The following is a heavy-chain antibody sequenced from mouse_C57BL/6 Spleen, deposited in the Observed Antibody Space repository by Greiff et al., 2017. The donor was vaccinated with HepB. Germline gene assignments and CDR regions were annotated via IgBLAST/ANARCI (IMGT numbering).Heavy chain of an antibody. J-gene: IGHJ4*01. Sequence: VQLQQPGAELVKPGASVKMSCKASGYTFTSYWITWVKQRPGQGLEWIGDIYPGSGSTNYNEKFKSKATLTVDTSSSTAYMQLSSLTSEDSAVYYCARELGGNYYAMDYWGQGTSVTVSS. CDR3: ARELGGNYYAMDY. CDR1: GYTFTSYW. V-gene: IGHV1-55*01. CDR2: IYPGSGST. D-gene: IGHD4-1*01.